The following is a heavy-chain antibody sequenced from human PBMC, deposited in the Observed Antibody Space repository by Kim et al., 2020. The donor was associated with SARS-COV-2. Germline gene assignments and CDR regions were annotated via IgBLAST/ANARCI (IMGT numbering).Heavy chain of an antibody. J-gene: IGHJ5*02. Sequence: YSPSFQGQVTISADKSISTAYLQWSSLKASDTAMYYCATFYGSGLNWFDPWGQGTLVTVSS. CDR3: ATFYGSGLNWFDP. D-gene: IGHD3-10*01. V-gene: IGHV5-51*01.